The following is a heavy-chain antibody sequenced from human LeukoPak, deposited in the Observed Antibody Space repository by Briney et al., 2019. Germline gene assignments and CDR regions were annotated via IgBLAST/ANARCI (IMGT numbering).Heavy chain of an antibody. CDR2: IYTSGST. V-gene: IGHV4-4*07. CDR3: AGVLYPGNWLDP. Sequence: SETLSLTCTVSGGSISSYYWSWIRQPAGKGLEWIGRIYTSGSTNYNPSLNSRVTISLDTSRNHLSLKLTSVTAADTAVYYCAGVLYPGNWLDPWGQGTLATVSS. D-gene: IGHD2-15*01. J-gene: IGHJ5*02. CDR1: GGSISSYY.